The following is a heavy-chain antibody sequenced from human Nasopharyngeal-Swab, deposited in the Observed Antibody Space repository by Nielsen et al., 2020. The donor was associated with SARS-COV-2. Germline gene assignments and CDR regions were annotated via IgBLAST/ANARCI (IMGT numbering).Heavy chain of an antibody. D-gene: IGHD1-1*01. V-gene: IGHV3-15*01. J-gene: IGHJ4*02. CDR3: VREEWYSFDY. CDR2: IKSKTDGGTT. Sequence: VRQAPGKGLEWVGRIKSKTDGGTTDYAAPVKGRFTISRDDSKNTLYLQMNSLKTEDTAVYFCVREEWYSFDYWGQGTLVTVSS.